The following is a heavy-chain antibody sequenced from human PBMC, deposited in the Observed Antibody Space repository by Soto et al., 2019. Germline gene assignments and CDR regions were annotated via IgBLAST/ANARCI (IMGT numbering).Heavy chain of an antibody. Sequence: SETLSLTCTVSGCSISSYYWSWIRQPPGKGLEWIGYIYYSGSTNYNPSLKSRVTISVDTSKNQFSLKLSSVTAADTAVYYCARTTYYYGSGSYRFYYYMDVWGKGTTVTVSS. J-gene: IGHJ6*03. V-gene: IGHV4-59*01. D-gene: IGHD3-10*01. CDR2: IYYSGST. CDR1: GCSISSYY. CDR3: ARTTYYYGSGSYRFYYYMDV.